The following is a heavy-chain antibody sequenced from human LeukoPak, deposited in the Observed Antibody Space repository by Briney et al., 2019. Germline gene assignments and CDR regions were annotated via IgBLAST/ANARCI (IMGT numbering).Heavy chain of an antibody. V-gene: IGHV3-23*01. CDR1: GFTFSGYA. CDR3: AKGVGSGSYSIDY. D-gene: IGHD1-26*01. Sequence: GGSLRLSCAASGFTFSGYAMSWVRQAPGKGLEWVSAISGGGGSTYYADSVKGRFTISRDNSKNTLSLQMNSLRAEDTAVYYCAKGVGSGSYSIDYWGQGTLVTVSS. CDR2: ISGGGGST. J-gene: IGHJ4*02.